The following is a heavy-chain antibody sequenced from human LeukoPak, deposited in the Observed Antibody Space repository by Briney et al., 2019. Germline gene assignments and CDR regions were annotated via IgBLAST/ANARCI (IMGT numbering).Heavy chain of an antibody. Sequence: SETLSLTCAVSGYSISSGYYWGWIRQPPGKGLEWIGSIYHSGSTYYNPSLKSRVTISVDTSKNQFSLKLSFVTAADTAVYYCARLSSGSYYVIDYWGQGTLVTVSS. V-gene: IGHV4-38-2*01. D-gene: IGHD1-26*01. J-gene: IGHJ4*02. CDR2: IYHSGST. CDR3: ARLSSGSYYVIDY. CDR1: GYSISSGYY.